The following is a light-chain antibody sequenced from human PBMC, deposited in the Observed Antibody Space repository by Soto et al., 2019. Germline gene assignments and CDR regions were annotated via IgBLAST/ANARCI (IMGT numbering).Light chain of an antibody. J-gene: IGLJ2*01. CDR3: SSYTSSSTRVV. Sequence: QSVLTQPASVSGSPGQSITSSCTGTSSDVGGYNYVSWYQQHPGKAPKLMIYEVSNRPSGVSNRFSGSKSGNTASLTISGLQAEDEADYYCSSYTSSSTRVVFGGGTKLTVL. V-gene: IGLV2-14*01. CDR2: EVS. CDR1: SSDVGGYNY.